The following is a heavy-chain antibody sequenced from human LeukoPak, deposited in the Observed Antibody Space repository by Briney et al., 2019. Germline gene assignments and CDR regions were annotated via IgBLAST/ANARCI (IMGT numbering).Heavy chain of an antibody. CDR1: GYRFTSYW. CDR3: ARLKGYCSSTSCYNFRAGDY. J-gene: IGHJ4*02. V-gene: IGHV5-51*01. D-gene: IGHD2-2*02. CDR2: IYPGDSDT. Sequence: GESLKISCKGSGYRFTSYWIGWVRQMPGKGLEWMGIIYPGDSDTRYGPSFQGQVTISADKSISTAYLQWSSLKASDTAMYYCARLKGYCSSTSCYNFRAGDYWGQGTLVTVSS.